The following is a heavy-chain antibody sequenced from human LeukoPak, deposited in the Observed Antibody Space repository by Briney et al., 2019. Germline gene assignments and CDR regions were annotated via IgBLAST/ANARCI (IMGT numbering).Heavy chain of an antibody. CDR2: ISGSGGNT. D-gene: IGHD3-10*01. J-gene: IGHJ6*03. CDR1: GFTFSTYA. V-gene: IGHV3-23*01. CDR3: AKDWMRGLSDYYYMDV. Sequence: PGGSLRLSCAASGFTFSTYAMTWVRQAPGKGLEWVSSISGSGGNTYYADSVKGRFTISRDSSKNTMYLQMNSLRADDTAVYYCAKDWMRGLSDYYYMDVWGRGTTVTVSS.